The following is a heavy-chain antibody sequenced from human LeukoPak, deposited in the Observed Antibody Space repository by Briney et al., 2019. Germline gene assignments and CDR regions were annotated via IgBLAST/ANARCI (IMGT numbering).Heavy chain of an antibody. Sequence: SETLSLTCAVYGGSFSGYYWSWIRQPPGKGLEWIGEINHSGSTNYNPSLKSRVTISVDTSKNQFSLKLSSVTAADTAVYYCARGHLVISSGYYYGERDYWGQGTLVTVSS. CDR2: INHSGST. V-gene: IGHV4-34*01. D-gene: IGHD3-22*01. CDR1: GGSFSGYY. CDR3: ARGHLVISSGYYYGERDY. J-gene: IGHJ4*02.